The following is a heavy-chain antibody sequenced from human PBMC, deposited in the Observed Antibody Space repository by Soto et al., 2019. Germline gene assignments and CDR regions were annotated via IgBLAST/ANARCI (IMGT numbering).Heavy chain of an antibody. CDR3: ATHLAAQTFDY. CDR1: GGSFSGYY. D-gene: IGHD6-6*01. J-gene: IGHJ4*02. V-gene: IGHV4-34*01. CDR2: INHSGST. Sequence: GTLSLTCAVYGGSFSGYYWSWIRQPPGKGLEWIGEINHSGSTNYNPSLKSRVTISVDTSKNQFSLKLSSVTAADTAVYYCATHLAAQTFDYWGQGTLVTVSS.